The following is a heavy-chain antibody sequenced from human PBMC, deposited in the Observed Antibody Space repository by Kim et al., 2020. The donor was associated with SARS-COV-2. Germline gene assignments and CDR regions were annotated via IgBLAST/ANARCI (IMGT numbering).Heavy chain of an antibody. D-gene: IGHD6-19*01. CDR3: AHSSPDP. CDR2: IYYSGST. J-gene: IGHJ5*02. V-gene: IGHV4-39*01. Sequence: SETLSLTCTVPGGSISSSSYYWGWIRQPPGKGLEWIGSIYYSGSTYYNPSLKSRVTISVDTSKNQFSLKLSSVTAADTAVYYCAHSSPDPWGQGTLVTVSS. CDR1: GGSISSSSYY.